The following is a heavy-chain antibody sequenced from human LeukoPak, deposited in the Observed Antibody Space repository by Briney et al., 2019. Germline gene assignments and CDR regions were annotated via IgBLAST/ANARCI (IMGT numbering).Heavy chain of an antibody. Sequence: SETLSLTCAVYGGSFRGYYWSWIRQPPGKGLEWIGEINHSGSTNYNPSLKSRVTISVDTSKNQFSLKLSSVTAADTAVYYCARGYYYDSSGYLYWGQGTLVTVSS. D-gene: IGHD3-22*01. J-gene: IGHJ4*02. CDR2: INHSGST. CDR1: GGSFRGYY. CDR3: ARGYYYDSSGYLY. V-gene: IGHV4-34*01.